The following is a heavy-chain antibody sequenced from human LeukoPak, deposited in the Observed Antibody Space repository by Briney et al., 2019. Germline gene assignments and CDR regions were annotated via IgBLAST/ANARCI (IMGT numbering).Heavy chain of an antibody. V-gene: IGHV4-61*02. D-gene: IGHD2-2*01. J-gene: IGHJ5*01. CDR3: ARDQEHCSGTSCYPYWYDS. Sequence: SETLSLTCIVSGGSVSTGSYYWSWIRQPAGKGLEWIGRVYISGYTNYNPSLRSRVAISTDTSRNQFSLKLTSVTAADTAVYFCARDQEHCSGTSCYPYWYDSWGQGTLVTVSS. CDR2: VYISGYT. CDR1: GGSVSTGSYY.